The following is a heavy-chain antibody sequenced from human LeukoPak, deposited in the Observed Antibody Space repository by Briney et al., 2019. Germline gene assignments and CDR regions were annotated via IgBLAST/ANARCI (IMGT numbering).Heavy chain of an antibody. D-gene: IGHD3-10*01. CDR1: GFTFSSHW. CDR2: INSDGSST. J-gene: IGHJ4*02. CDR3: TYTYGSGDIHY. Sequence: PGGSLRLSCAAPGFTFSSHWMHWVRQAPGKGLVWVSRINSDGSSTSYADSVKGRFTISRDNAKNTLFLQVNSLRAEDTAVYYCTYTYGSGDIHYWGQGTQVTVSS. V-gene: IGHV3-74*01.